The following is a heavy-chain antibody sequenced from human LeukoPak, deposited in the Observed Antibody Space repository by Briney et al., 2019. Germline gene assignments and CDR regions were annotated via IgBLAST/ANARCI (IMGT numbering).Heavy chain of an antibody. CDR1: GFTANSKY. V-gene: IGHV3-53*01. CDR3: ARDGREYSSSSWGGPGDY. CDR2: VYSGGQT. Sequence: GGSLRLSCAASGFTANSKYMSWVRQAPGTGLEWVSVVYSGGQTYYADSVKGRFTISRDISKNTLYLQMNSLRADDTAVYYCARDGREYSSSSWGGPGDYWGQGTLVTVSS. D-gene: IGHD6-6*01. J-gene: IGHJ4*02.